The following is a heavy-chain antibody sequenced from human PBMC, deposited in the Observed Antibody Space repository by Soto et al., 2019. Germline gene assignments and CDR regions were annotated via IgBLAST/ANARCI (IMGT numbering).Heavy chain of an antibody. CDR1: GYTFTSYD. Sequence: ASVKVSCKASGYTFTSYDINWVRQATGQGLEWLGWMNPNIGNTGYAQKFQGRVTMTRNTSISTAYMELSSLRSEDTAVYYCARPLGCGYFLGYWGQGTLVTVSS. CDR2: MNPNIGNT. D-gene: IGHD3-22*01. V-gene: IGHV1-8*01. J-gene: IGHJ4*02. CDR3: ARPLGCGYFLGY.